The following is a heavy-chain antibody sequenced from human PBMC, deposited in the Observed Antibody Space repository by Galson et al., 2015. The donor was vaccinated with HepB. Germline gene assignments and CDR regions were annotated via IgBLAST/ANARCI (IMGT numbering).Heavy chain of an antibody. CDR2: ISAYNGNT. CDR1: GYTFTSYG. D-gene: IGHD6-13*01. J-gene: IGHJ4*02. V-gene: IGHV1-18*01. CDR3: ARAGTGIAAAGTVDY. Sequence: SVKVSCKASGYTFTSYGISWVRQAPGQGLEWMGWISAYNGNTNYAQKLQGRVTMTTDTSTSTAYMELRSPRSDDTAVYYCARAGTGIAAAGTVDYWGQGTLVTVSS.